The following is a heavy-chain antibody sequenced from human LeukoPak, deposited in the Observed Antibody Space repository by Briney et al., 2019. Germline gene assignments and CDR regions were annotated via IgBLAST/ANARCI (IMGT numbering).Heavy chain of an antibody. J-gene: IGHJ4*02. CDR1: GFTVSSNY. Sequence: GGSLRLSCAASGFTVSSNYMSWVRQAPGKGLEWVSVIYSGGSTYYADSVKDRFTISRDNSKNTLYLQMDSLRAEDTAVYYCARDLSLGSGEFWGPGTLVTVSS. D-gene: IGHD3-10*01. CDR3: ARDLSLGSGEF. CDR2: IYSGGST. V-gene: IGHV3-66*01.